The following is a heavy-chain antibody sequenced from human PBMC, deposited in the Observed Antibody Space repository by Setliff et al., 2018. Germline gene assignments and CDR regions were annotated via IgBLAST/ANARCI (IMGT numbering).Heavy chain of an antibody. Sequence: PSETLSLTCAVYGGSFSDYYMSWIRQPPGKGLEWIGEINHSGSTNYNPSLKSRVTISVDTSKNQFSLKLSSVTAADTALYYCTVYNTGSSKDHYWGQGTPVTVSS. D-gene: IGHD2-8*02. CDR2: INHSGST. V-gene: IGHV4-34*03. J-gene: IGHJ4*02. CDR3: TVYNTGSSKDHY. CDR1: GGSFSDYY.